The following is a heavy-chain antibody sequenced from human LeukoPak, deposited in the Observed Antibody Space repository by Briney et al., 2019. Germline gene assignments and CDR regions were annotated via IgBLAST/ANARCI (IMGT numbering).Heavy chain of an antibody. J-gene: IGHJ4*02. CDR2: INHSGST. V-gene: IGHV4-34*01. Sequence: PSETLSLTCAVYGGSFSGYYWSWIRQPPGKGLEWIGEINHSGSTNYNPSLKSRVTISVDTSKNQFSLKLSSVTAADTAVYYCATHNLGTYYYDSSGYTFDYWGQGTLVTVSS. D-gene: IGHD3-22*01. CDR1: GGSFSGYY. CDR3: ATHNLGTYYYDSSGYTFDY.